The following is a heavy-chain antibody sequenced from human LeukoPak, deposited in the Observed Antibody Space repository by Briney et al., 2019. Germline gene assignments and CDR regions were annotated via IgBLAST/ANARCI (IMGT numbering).Heavy chain of an antibody. V-gene: IGHV3-74*01. Sequence: AGSLRLSCAASGFTFSSYWMHWVRQAPGKGLVWVARIKSDGSSTSYADSVKGRFTISRDNAKNTLYLQMNSLRAEDTAVYYCAREEGYCSCPDYWGQGTLVTVSS. CDR2: IKSDGSST. D-gene: IGHD2-15*01. CDR1: GFTFSSYW. J-gene: IGHJ4*02. CDR3: AREEGYCSCPDY.